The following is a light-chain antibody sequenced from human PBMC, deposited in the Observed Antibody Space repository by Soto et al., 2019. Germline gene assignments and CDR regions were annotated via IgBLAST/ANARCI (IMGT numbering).Light chain of an antibody. V-gene: IGLV2-8*01. CDR2: DVN. J-gene: IGLJ3*02. CDR1: NSDVGGYNY. Sequence: QSVLNQPPSASGSPGQSVTISCTGTNSDVGGYNYVSWYQQHPGKAPKLMIYDVNKRPSGVPDRFSGSKSGNTASLSVSGLQAEDEADYYCSSYAGSNNVVFGGGTKLTVL. CDR3: SSYAGSNNVV.